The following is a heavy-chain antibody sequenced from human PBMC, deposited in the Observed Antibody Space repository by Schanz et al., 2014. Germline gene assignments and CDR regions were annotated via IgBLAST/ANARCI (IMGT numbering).Heavy chain of an antibody. Sequence: EVQLVQSGGGLVQPGGSLRLSCAASGFTFSRYWMQWVRQAPGKGLVWVSRIYMDGSGRDYGDSVKGRITVSRDNAKNTLYLHMDSLRTDATSVYYCARDNRHCSGPCSGGSCHPCGMDVWGQGTTVIVSS. V-gene: IGHV3-74*01. CDR2: IYMDGSGR. J-gene: IGHJ6*02. CDR1: GFTFSRYW. CDR3: ARDNRHCSGPCSGGSCHPCGMDV. D-gene: IGHD2-15*01.